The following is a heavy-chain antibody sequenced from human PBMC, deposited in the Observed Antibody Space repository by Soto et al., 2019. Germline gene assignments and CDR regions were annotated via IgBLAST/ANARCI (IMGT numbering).Heavy chain of an antibody. CDR2: IKSKTDGGTS. CDR3: LKEKYNNDWHVY. Sequence: GGSLRLSCAASGLTFSNAWMSWVRQAPGKGLEWVGRIKSKTDGGTSYYVAPVKGRFTISRDDSKDTLYLQMNSLNTEDTAVYYCLKEKYNNDWHVYCGQGPLVTVYS. J-gene: IGHJ4*02. D-gene: IGHD6-19*01. CDR1: GLTFSNAW. V-gene: IGHV3-15*01.